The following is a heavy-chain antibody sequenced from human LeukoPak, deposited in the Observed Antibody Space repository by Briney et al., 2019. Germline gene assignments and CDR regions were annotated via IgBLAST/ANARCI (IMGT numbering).Heavy chain of an antibody. J-gene: IGHJ4*02. D-gene: IGHD6-19*01. CDR1: GYSINSGYY. CDR2: IYHSGST. V-gene: IGHV4-38-2*01. CDR3: ARAASIAVASPGTFDY. Sequence: PSETLSLTCAVSGYSINSGYYWGWIRQPPGKGLEWIGSIYHSGSTYYNPSLKSRVTISVDTSKNQFSLKLSSVIAADTAVYYCARAASIAVASPGTFDYWGQGTLVTVSS.